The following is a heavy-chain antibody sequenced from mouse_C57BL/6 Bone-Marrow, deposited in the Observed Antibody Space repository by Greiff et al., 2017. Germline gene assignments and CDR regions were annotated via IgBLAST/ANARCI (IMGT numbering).Heavy chain of an antibody. CDR3: ARVPTVVAPYYFDY. V-gene: IGHV5-6*01. CDR1: GFTFSSYG. CDR2: ISSGGSYT. J-gene: IGHJ2*01. D-gene: IGHD1-1*01. Sequence: EVMLVESGGDLVKPGGSLKLSCAASGFTFSSYGMSWVRQTPDKRLEWVATISSGGSYTYYPDSVKGRFTISRDNAKNTLYLPMSSLKSEDTAMYYCARVPTVVAPYYFDYWGQGTTLTVSS.